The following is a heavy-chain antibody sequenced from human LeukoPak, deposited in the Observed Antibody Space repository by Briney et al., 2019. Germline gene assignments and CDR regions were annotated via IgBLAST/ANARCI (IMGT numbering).Heavy chain of an antibody. CDR3: ARDSGSYDY. J-gene: IGHJ4*02. D-gene: IGHD1-26*01. Sequence: GRSLRLSCAASGFTFSSYGMHWVRQAPGKGLEWVAVIWYDGSNKYYADSVKGRFTTSRDNSKNTLYLQMNSLRAEDTAMYYCARDSGSYDYWGQGTLVTVSS. V-gene: IGHV3-33*01. CDR2: IWYDGSNK. CDR1: GFTFSSYG.